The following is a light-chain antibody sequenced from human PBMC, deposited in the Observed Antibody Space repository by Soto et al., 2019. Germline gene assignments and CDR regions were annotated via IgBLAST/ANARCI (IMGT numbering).Light chain of an antibody. CDR2: DAS. J-gene: IGKJ3*01. Sequence: EVVMTQSPATLSVSPGERATLSCRASQTVSSNLAWYQQKPGQAPRLLIYDASTRATGIPARFSGSGAGTEFTLTISSLQSEDSAVYLCQQYNNWPPYTLGPGTKVHIK. CDR1: QTVSSN. CDR3: QQYNNWPPYT. V-gene: IGKV3-15*01.